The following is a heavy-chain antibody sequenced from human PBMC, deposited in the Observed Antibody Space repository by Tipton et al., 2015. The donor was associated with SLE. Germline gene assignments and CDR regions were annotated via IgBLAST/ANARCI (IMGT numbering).Heavy chain of an antibody. CDR1: GGSISSSSYY. CDR3: ARSPIAAAAFYFDY. CDR2: IYYSGST. D-gene: IGHD6-13*01. V-gene: IGHV4-39*01. Sequence: TLSLTCTVSGGSISSSSYYWGWIRQPPGKGLEWIGSIYYSGSTYYNPSLKSRVTISVDTSKNQFSLKLSSVTAADTAVYYCARSPIAAAAFYFDYWGQGTLVTVSS. J-gene: IGHJ4*02.